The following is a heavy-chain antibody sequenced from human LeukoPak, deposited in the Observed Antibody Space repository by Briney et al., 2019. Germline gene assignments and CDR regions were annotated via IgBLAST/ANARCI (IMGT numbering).Heavy chain of an antibody. CDR2: IYHSGST. CDR1: GYSISSGYY. J-gene: IGHJ4*02. V-gene: IGHV4-38-2*01. Sequence: PSETLSLTCAVSGYSISSGYYWGWIRQPPGKGLEWIGSIYHSGSTYYNPSLKSRVTISVDTSKNQFSLKLSSVTAADTAVYYCARYYYDSRGYSTADTDYWGQGTLVTVSS. D-gene: IGHD3-22*01. CDR3: ARYYYDSRGYSTADTDY.